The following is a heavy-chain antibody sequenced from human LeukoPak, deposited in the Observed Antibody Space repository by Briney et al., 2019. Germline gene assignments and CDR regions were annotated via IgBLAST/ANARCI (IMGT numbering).Heavy chain of an antibody. Sequence: ASVKVSCKASGYTFTSYDINWVRQATGQGLEWMGWMNPNSGNTGYAQKFQGRVTMTRNTSISTAYMALSSLRSEDTAVYYCARGVYGVNYFDYWGQGTLVTVSS. J-gene: IGHJ4*02. CDR3: ARGVYGVNYFDY. CDR2: MNPNSGNT. D-gene: IGHD4-17*01. CDR1: GYTFTSYD. V-gene: IGHV1-8*01.